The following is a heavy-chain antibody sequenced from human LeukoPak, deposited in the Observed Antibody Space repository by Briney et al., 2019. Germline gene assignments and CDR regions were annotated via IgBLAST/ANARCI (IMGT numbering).Heavy chain of an antibody. CDR1: GGSISSYY. CDR3: ARSVDYYDSRAFDI. CDR2: IYTSGST. Sequence: SETLSLTCTVSGGSISSYYWSWIRQPAGKGLEWIGRIYTSGSTNYNPSLKSRVTMSVDTSKNQFSLKLSSVTAADTAVYYCARSVDYYDSRAFDIWGQGTMVTVYS. D-gene: IGHD3-16*01. J-gene: IGHJ3*02. V-gene: IGHV4-4*07.